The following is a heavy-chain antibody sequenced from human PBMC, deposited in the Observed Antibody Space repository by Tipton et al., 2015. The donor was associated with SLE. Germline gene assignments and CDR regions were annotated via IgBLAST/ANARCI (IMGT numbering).Heavy chain of an antibody. D-gene: IGHD3/OR15-3a*01. CDR1: GGSISSGSYY. V-gene: IGHV4-61*02. Sequence: TLSLTCTVSGGSISSGSYYWNWIRQPAGKGLEWIGRSYTSGSTNYNPSLKSRVTISVDTSKNQFSLKLSSVTAADTALYYCARQVARGLWYFDLWGRGTLVTVSS. CDR2: SYTSGST. CDR3: ARQVARGLWYFDL. J-gene: IGHJ2*01.